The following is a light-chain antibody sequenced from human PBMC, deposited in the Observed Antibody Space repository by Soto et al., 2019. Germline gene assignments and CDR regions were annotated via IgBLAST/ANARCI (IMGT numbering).Light chain of an antibody. J-gene: IGKJ5*01. CDR1: QNIDIF. CDR2: AAS. Sequence: DIQMTQSPSSLSASVGDRFTIACRASQNIDIFLNWYHQKPGRAPNLLIYAASTLQTGVPSRFSGGGSGTDFTLTLSSLQPEDFATYYCQQVNSFPSTFGQGTRLEIK. V-gene: IGKV1-39*01. CDR3: QQVNSFPST.